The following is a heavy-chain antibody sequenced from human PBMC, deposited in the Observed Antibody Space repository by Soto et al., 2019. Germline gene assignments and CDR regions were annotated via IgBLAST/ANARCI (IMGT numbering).Heavy chain of an antibody. J-gene: IGHJ4*02. CDR3: AKDPRWNDSSGYYYVSYFDY. V-gene: IGHV3-30*18. Sequence: GGSLRLSCAASGFTFSSYGMHWVRQAPGKGLEWVAVISYDGSNKYYADSVKGRFTISRDNSKNTLYLQMNSLRAEDTALYYCAKDPRWNDSSGYYYVSYFDYWGQGTLVTVSS. CDR1: GFTFSSYG. D-gene: IGHD3-22*01. CDR2: ISYDGSNK.